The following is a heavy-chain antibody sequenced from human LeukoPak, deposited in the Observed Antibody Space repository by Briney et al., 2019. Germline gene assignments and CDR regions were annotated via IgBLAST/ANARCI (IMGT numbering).Heavy chain of an antibody. CDR1: GGSISSYY. V-gene: IGHV4-59*01. J-gene: IGHJ4*02. Sequence: SETLSLTCTVSGGSISSYYWSWIRQPPGKGLEWIGYIYYSGSTKYNPSLKSRVTISVDTSKNQFSLKLNSVTAADTAVYYCARRAATMTVVARYYFDYWGQGTLVTVSS. CDR2: IYYSGST. CDR3: ARRAATMTVVARYYFDY. D-gene: IGHD3-22*01.